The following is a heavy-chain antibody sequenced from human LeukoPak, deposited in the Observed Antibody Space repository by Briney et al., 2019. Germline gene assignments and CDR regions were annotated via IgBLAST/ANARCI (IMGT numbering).Heavy chain of an antibody. CDR3: ATGGSSGNDAFDI. CDR1: GGSISSYY. V-gene: IGHV4-4*07. CDR2: IYTSGST. J-gene: IGHJ3*02. Sequence: PSETLSLTCTVSGGSISSYYWSWIRQPAGKGLEWIGRIYTSGSTKYNPSLKSRVTTSVDTSKNQFSLKLSSVTAADTAVYYCATGGSSGNDAFDIWGQGTMVTVSS. D-gene: IGHD3-22*01.